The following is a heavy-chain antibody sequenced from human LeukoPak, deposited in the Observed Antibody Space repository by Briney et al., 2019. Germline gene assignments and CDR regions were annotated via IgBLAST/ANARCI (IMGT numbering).Heavy chain of an antibody. CDR2: INHSGST. CDR1: GGSFSGYY. D-gene: IGHD6-13*01. CDR3: ARALYSSSWPFIDY. V-gene: IGHV4-34*01. Sequence: SETLSLTCADYGGSFSGYYWNLIRQPPGKGLEWIGEINHSGSTNYNPSLKSRVTISVDTSKNQFSLKLSSVTAADTAVYYCARALYSSSWPFIDYWGQGTLVTVSS. J-gene: IGHJ4*02.